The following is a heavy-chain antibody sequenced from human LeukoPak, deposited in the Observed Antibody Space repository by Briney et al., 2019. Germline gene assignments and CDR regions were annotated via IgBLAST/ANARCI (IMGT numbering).Heavy chain of an antibody. V-gene: IGHV3-21*01. Sequence: GGSLRLSCAASGFAFSSYSMNWVRQAPGRGLEWVSSIGSSTKSIYYADSVKGRFIISRDNAKNSLYLQMNSLRAEDPAVYYCAKCPRGWHYYMDVWGKGTTVTVSS. CDR3: AKCPRGWHYYMDV. J-gene: IGHJ6*03. CDR2: IGSSTKSI. CDR1: GFAFSSYS. D-gene: IGHD2-15*01.